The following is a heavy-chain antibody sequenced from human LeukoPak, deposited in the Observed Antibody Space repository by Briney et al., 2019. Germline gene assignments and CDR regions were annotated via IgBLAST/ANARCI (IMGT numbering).Heavy chain of an antibody. CDR2: INPNSGGT. CDR3: ARDSPVEGAFDI. V-gene: IGHV1-2*02. Sequence: ASVKVSCKAPGYTFTGYYMHWVRQAPGQGLEWMGWINPNSGGTNYAQKFQGRVTMTRDTSISTAYMELSRLRSDDTAVYYCARDSPVEGAFDIWGQGTMVTVSS. J-gene: IGHJ3*02. CDR1: GYTFTGYY.